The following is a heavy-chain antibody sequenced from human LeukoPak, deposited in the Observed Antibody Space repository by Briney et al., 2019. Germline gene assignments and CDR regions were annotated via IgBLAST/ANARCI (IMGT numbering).Heavy chain of an antibody. Sequence: PSETLSLTCTVSGGSISNYYWTWIRQPPGKGLEWIGYISYSGSTNYNPSLKSRVTIFLDTPKNQFSLRLSSLTAADTAVYYCARDSYYYGLDVWGQGTTVAVSS. CDR3: ARDSYYYGLDV. J-gene: IGHJ6*02. CDR2: ISYSGST. V-gene: IGHV4-59*08. D-gene: IGHD2-21*01. CDR1: GGSISNYY.